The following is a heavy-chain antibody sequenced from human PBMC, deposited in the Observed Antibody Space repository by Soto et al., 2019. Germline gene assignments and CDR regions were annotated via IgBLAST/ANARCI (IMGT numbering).Heavy chain of an antibody. D-gene: IGHD5-12*01. CDR3: ARPEGGYGSGYSWFDP. J-gene: IGHJ5*02. CDR2: IHHTGST. CDR1: GRSISEINSY. V-gene: IGHV4-39*01. Sequence: ETLSLTCSVSGRSISEINSYWGWIRQTPGEGLEWIGTIHHTGSTYYNPSLKSRVIISLDTSKNQFSLKLSSVTAADTALYYCARPEGGYGSGYSWFDPWGQGTRVTVSS.